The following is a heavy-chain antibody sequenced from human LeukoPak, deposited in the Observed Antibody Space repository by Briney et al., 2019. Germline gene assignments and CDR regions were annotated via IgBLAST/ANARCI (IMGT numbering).Heavy chain of an antibody. CDR2: ASSGGDST. CDR1: GFIFNKFA. J-gene: IGHJ4*02. Sequence: TGGSLRLSCVASGFIFNKFAMIWVRQAPGKGLEWVSSASSGGDSTHYVDSVKGRFTISRDNSKNTLYLQMDSLRAEDTAVYYCPKVLLTGYYYDYWGQGTLVTVSS. CDR3: PKVLLTGYYYDY. D-gene: IGHD3-22*01. V-gene: IGHV3-23*01.